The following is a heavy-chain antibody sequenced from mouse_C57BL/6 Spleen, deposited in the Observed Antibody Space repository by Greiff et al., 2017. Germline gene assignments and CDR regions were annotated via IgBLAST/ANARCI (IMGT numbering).Heavy chain of an antibody. CDR1: GYTFTSYW. V-gene: IGHV1-55*01. Sequence: QVQLQQPGAELVKPGASVKMSCKASGYTFTSYWITWVKQRPGQGLEWIGDIYPGSGSTNYNEKFKSKATLTVDTSSSTAYMQLSSLTAEDSAVYYCAREGGRTVVPYWYFDVWGTGTTVTVAS. D-gene: IGHD1-1*01. CDR3: AREGGRTVVPYWYFDV. J-gene: IGHJ1*03. CDR2: IYPGSGST.